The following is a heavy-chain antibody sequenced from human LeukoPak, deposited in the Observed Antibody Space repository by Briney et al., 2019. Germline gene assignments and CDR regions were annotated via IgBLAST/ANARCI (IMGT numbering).Heavy chain of an antibody. CDR2: IYHTGRT. Sequence: SETLSLTCTVSGGSINNYHWSWIRQPPGKGLEWIGCIYHTGRTNYNPSLKSRVTMSVDTSKNQFSLKLSSVTAADTAVYYCARDLYGSGSSFDYWGQGTLVTVSS. J-gene: IGHJ4*02. D-gene: IGHD3-10*01. CDR3: ARDLYGSGSSFDY. V-gene: IGHV4-59*12. CDR1: GGSINNYH.